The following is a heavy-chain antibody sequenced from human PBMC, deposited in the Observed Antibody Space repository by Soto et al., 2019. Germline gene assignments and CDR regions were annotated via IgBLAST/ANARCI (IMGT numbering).Heavy chain of an antibody. CDR2: IIPIFGTA. J-gene: IGHJ6*02. CDR1: GGTFSSYA. V-gene: IGHV1-69*12. Sequence: QVQLVQSGAEVKKPGSSVKVSCKASGGTFSSYAISWVRQAPGQGLEWMGGIIPIFGTANYAQKFQGRVTITADESTSTAYMELSSLSSEDTAVYYCARDRQRYCSGGSCRTYYYYYGMDVWGQGTTVTVSS. D-gene: IGHD2-15*01. CDR3: ARDRQRYCSGGSCRTYYYYYGMDV.